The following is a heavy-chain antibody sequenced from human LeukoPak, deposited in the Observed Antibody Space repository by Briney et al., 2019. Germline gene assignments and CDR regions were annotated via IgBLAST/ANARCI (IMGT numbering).Heavy chain of an antibody. J-gene: IGHJ4*02. CDR3: ASESAFGGVIVKVY. Sequence: PGGSLRLSCAASGFTFSSYSMNWVRQAPGKGLEWVSSISSSSSYIYYADSVKGRFTISRDNAKNSLYLQMNSLRAEDTAVYYCASESAFGGVIVKVYWGQGTLVTVSS. D-gene: IGHD3-16*02. CDR2: ISSSSSYI. V-gene: IGHV3-21*01. CDR1: GFTFSSYS.